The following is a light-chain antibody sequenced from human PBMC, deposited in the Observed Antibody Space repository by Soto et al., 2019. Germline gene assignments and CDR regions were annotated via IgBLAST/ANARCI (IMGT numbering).Light chain of an antibody. J-gene: IGLJ2*01. CDR2: AVS. Sequence: QSALTQPASVSGSPGQSITISCTGTSSDIGGYNSVSWYQQHPGKAPKLVIYAVSNRPSGVSSRFSGSKSGNTASLTMSGLQAEDEATYYYSSYTTSSTLLIFGGGTQLTVL. V-gene: IGLV2-14*01. CDR3: SSYTTSSTLLI. CDR1: SSDIGGYNS.